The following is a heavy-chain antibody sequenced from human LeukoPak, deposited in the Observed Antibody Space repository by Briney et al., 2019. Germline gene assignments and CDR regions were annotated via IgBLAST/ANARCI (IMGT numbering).Heavy chain of an antibody. J-gene: IGHJ4*02. V-gene: IGHV4-38-2*02. Sequence: PSETLSLXCAVSGYSISSGYYWGWIRQPPGQGLEWIGSIYHSGSTYYNPSLKSRVTISVDTSKNQFSLKLSSVTAADTAVYYCARDRSYGGADYWGQGTLVTVSS. CDR2: IYHSGST. CDR1: GYSISSGYY. D-gene: IGHD4-23*01. CDR3: ARDRSYGGADY.